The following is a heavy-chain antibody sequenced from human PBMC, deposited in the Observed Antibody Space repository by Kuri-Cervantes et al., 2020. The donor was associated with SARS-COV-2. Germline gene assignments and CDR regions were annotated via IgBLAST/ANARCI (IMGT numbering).Heavy chain of an antibody. CDR3: ARVRDIVLMVYAIRGWFDP. V-gene: IGHV6-1*01. CDR1: GDSVSSNSAA. CDR2: TYYRSKWYN. D-gene: IGHD2-8*01. J-gene: IGHJ5*02. Sequence: SQTLSLTCAISGDSVSSNSAAWNWIRQSPSRGLEWLGRTYYRSKWYNDYAVSVKSRITINPDTSKNQFSLKLSSVTAADTAVYYCARVRDIVLMVYAIRGWFDPWGQGTLVTVSS.